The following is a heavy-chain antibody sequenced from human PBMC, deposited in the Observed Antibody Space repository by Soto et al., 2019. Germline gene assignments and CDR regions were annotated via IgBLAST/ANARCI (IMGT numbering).Heavy chain of an antibody. V-gene: IGHV4-4*02. CDR3: ARIEGGGYFDY. CDR2: IYHSGST. D-gene: IGHD1-26*01. J-gene: IGHJ4*02. CDR1: SGCISSSNW. Sequence: ATLSLTCAVSSGCISSSNWWGWVRQPPGKGLEWIGEIYHSGSTNYNPSLKSRVTISVDKSKNQFSLKLSSVTAAETAVYYCARIEGGGYFDYWGQGTLVTVS.